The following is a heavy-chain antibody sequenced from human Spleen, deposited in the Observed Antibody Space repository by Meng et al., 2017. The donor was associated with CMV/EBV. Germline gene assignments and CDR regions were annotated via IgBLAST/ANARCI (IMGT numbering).Heavy chain of an antibody. CDR1: GGSMSSGNYY. V-gene: IGHV4-30-4*01. CDR3: ARGLRGYYDSSGYPY. D-gene: IGHD3-22*01. J-gene: IGHJ4*02. CDR2: IHHSGSA. Sequence: VQLRASGPRLVKPSHTPPLTCTASGGSMSSGNYYWSWIRQPPGKGLEWIGYIHHSGSAYYNPSLKSRVSISVDTSKNQFSLKLSSVTAADTAVYYCARGLRGYYDSSGYPYWGQGTLVTVSS.